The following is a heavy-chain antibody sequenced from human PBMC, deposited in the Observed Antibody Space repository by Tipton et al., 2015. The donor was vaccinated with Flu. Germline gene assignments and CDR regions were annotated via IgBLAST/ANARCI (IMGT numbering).Heavy chain of an antibody. CDR3: VILGYFVDCFDM. D-gene: IGHD3-22*01. V-gene: IGHV3-9*01. J-gene: IGHJ3*02. CDR1: GFTFDDYA. CDR2: ISWYGDNI. Sequence: SLRLSCAGSGFTFDDYAMHWVRQAPGKGLEWVSGISWYGDNIGYADSVKDRFTVSRDNAKNTLYLQMNSLRVEDTALYYCVILGYFVDCFDMWGQGTMVTVSS.